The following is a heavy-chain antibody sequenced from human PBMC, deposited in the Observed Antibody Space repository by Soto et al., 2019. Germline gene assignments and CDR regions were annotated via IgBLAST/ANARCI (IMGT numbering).Heavy chain of an antibody. CDR3: ASYYDILTGYSPDVYGMDV. Sequence: SETLSLTCTVSGGSISSSSFHWGWIRQPPGKGLEWIGSIYYSGSTYYNPSLKSRVTISVDTSKNQFSLKLSSVTAADTAVYYCASYYDILTGYSPDVYGMDVWGQGTTVTVSS. CDR2: IYYSGST. V-gene: IGHV4-39*01. D-gene: IGHD3-9*01. J-gene: IGHJ6*02. CDR1: GGSISSSSFH.